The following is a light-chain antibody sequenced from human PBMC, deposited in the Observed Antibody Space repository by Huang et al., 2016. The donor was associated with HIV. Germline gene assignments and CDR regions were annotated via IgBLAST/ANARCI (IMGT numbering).Light chain of an antibody. CDR3: QHYGSSPFT. CDR2: GAS. CDR1: QSVSSSD. J-gene: IGKJ3*01. Sequence: DIVLTQSPGTLSLSPGERATLSCRASQSVSSSDLGWYQQKPGQAPRLLIYGASSRASCIPDRFSGSGSGTDFTLTISSLEPEDFAVYYCQHYGSSPFTFGPGTKVDIK. V-gene: IGKV3-20*01.